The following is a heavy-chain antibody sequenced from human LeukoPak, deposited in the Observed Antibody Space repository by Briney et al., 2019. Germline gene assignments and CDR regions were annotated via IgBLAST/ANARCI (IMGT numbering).Heavy chain of an antibody. CDR1: GYTFTSYA. D-gene: IGHD4-17*01. J-gene: IGHJ4*02. CDR2: INAGNGNR. V-gene: IGHV1-3*01. Sequence: ASVKVSCKASGYTFTSYAMHWVRQAPGQRLEWMGWINAGNGNRKYSQKFQGRVTITRDTSASTAYMELSSLRSEDTAVYYCAATLHDYEWVFDYWGQGTLVTVSS. CDR3: AATLHDYEWVFDY.